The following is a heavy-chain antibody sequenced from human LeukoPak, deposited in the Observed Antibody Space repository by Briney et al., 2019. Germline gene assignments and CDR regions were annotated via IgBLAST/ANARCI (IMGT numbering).Heavy chain of an antibody. Sequence: PSETLSLTCTVSGGSISGYYWSWIRQPPGKGLEWIGYIYYSGITNYNPSLKSRVTMSVDTSKNQFSLKLSSVTAADTAVYYCARRYDSSLYYYYYMDVWGKGTTVTVSS. V-gene: IGHV4-59*08. CDR2: IYYSGIT. D-gene: IGHD3-22*01. CDR1: GGSISGYY. CDR3: ARRYDSSLYYYYYMDV. J-gene: IGHJ6*03.